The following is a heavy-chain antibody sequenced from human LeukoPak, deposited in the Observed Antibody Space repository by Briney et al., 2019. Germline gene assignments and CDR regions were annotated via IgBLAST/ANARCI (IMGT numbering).Heavy chain of an antibody. J-gene: IGHJ3*02. V-gene: IGHV3-30*04. CDR1: GFTFSSYA. D-gene: IGHD2-15*01. Sequence: GGSLRLSCAASGFTFSSYAMSWVRQAPGKGLEWVAITSYDGSNEYYADSVKGRFTISRDNSKNTLYLQMNSLRAADTAVYYCARRYCSGGSCYSERGAFDIWGQGTMVTVSS. CDR2: TSYDGSNE. CDR3: ARRYCSGGSCYSERGAFDI.